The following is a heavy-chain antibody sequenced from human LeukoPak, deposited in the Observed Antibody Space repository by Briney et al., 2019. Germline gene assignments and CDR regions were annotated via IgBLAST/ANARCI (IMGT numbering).Heavy chain of an antibody. V-gene: IGHV4-34*01. Sequence: SETLSLTCAVYGGSFNGYYWSWIRQPPGKGLEWIGEINHSGSTNYNPSLKSRVTISVDTSKNQFSLKLSSVTAADTAVYYCARVPPWELLRPGAFDIWGQGTMVTVSS. CDR2: INHSGST. CDR1: GGSFNGYY. D-gene: IGHD1-26*01. CDR3: ARVPPWELLRPGAFDI. J-gene: IGHJ3*02.